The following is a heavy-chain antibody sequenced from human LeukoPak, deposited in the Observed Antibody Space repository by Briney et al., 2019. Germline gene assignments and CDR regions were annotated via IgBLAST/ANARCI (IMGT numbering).Heavy chain of an antibody. Sequence: GASVTVSCKASGGTFSSYAINWVRQAPGQGLEWMGSIIPIFGTANYAQKFQGRVTITADESTSTAYMELSSLRSEDTAVYYCARGGRVDSPADYFDYWGQGTLVTVSS. CDR3: ARGGRVDSPADYFDY. CDR1: GGTFSSYA. D-gene: IGHD3-10*01. V-gene: IGHV1-69*13. CDR2: IIPIFGTA. J-gene: IGHJ4*02.